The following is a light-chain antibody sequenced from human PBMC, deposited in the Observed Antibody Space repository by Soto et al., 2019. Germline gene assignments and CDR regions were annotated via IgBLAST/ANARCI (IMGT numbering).Light chain of an antibody. Sequence: DIQMTQPPSTLSASVGDRVTITCRASQSISSWLAWYQQKPGTAPKLLIYKASTLESGVSSRFSGFRSGTEFALSVSSLQPDDFATYYCQQYNDSFPYTFGQGTKLEIK. CDR1: QSISSW. J-gene: IGKJ2*01. V-gene: IGKV1-5*03. CDR3: QQYNDSFPYT. CDR2: KAS.